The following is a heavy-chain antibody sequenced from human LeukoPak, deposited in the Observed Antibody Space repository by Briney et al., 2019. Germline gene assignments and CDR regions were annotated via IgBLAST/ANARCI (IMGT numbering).Heavy chain of an antibody. V-gene: IGHV3-23*01. CDR1: GFTFSSSP. CDR2: ITGSGDST. D-gene: IGHD5-18*01. Sequence: GGSLRLSCADSGFTFSSSPMSWVRQAPGKGLELVSAITGSGDSTSYAASVMGRFTISRDNAKNSLYLQMNSLRAEDTAVYYCARDAWIQLWDYYYYYMDVWGKGTTVTVSS. J-gene: IGHJ6*03. CDR3: ARDAWIQLWDYYYYYMDV.